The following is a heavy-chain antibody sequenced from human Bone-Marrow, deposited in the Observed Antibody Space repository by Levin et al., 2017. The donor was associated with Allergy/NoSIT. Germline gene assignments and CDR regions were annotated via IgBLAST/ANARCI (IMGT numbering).Heavy chain of an antibody. CDR3: ARGTIKVFDY. CDR1: GGSISGYY. Sequence: SETLSLTCTLSGGSISGYYLNWIRQPPGKELEWIGFIYYTGSTTYNPSLKSRVTTSIDTSMTQFSLQLTSVTAADTAVYYCARGTIKVFDYWGQGILVTVSS. V-gene: IGHV4-59*01. CDR2: IYYTGST. D-gene: IGHD2-2*01. J-gene: IGHJ4*02.